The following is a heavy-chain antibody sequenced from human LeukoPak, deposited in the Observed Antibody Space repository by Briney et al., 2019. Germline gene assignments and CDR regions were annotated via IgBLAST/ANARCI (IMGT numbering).Heavy chain of an antibody. J-gene: IGHJ4*02. CDR2: IYRGGDT. CDR3: AKWPEPPRIAARPIVDY. D-gene: IGHD6-6*01. CDR1: EFTVSSNY. V-gene: IGHV3-53*05. Sequence: PGGSLRLSCAAPEFTVSSNYMTWVRQAPGKGLEWVSVIYRGGDTYYADSVKGRFTISRDNSKNTLCLQMNSLRAEDTAVYYCAKWPEPPRIAARPIVDYWGQGTLVTVSS.